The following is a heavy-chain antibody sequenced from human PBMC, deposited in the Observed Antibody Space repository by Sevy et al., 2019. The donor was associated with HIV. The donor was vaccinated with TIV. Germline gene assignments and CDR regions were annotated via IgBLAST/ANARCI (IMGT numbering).Heavy chain of an antibody. Sequence: GGSLRLSCAASGFTFSSYAMSWVRQAPGKGLEWVSAISGSGGITYYADSVKGRFTISRDNSKNTLYLQMNSLRAEDTAAYYCAKEGTGIAAAGTPFFDYWGQGTLVTVSS. D-gene: IGHD6-13*01. V-gene: IGHV3-23*01. CDR3: AKEGTGIAAAGTPFFDY. CDR1: GFTFSSYA. J-gene: IGHJ4*02. CDR2: ISGSGGIT.